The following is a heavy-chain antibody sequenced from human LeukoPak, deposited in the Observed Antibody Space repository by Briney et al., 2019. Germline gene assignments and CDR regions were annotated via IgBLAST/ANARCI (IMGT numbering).Heavy chain of an antibody. CDR1: GGSISSGGYY. V-gene: IGHV4-30-2*01. CDR2: IYHSGST. Sequence: SQTLSLTCTVSGGSISSGGYYWSWIRQPPGKGLEWIGYIYHSGSTYYNPSLKSRVTISVDRSKNQFSLKLSSVTAADTAVYYCARSGPGVDTAMAYDYWGQGTLVTVSS. CDR3: ARSGPGVDTAMAYDY. D-gene: IGHD5-18*01. J-gene: IGHJ4*02.